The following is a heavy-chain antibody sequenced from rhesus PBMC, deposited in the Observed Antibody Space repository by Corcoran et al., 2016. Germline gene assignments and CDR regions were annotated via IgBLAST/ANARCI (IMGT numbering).Heavy chain of an antibody. CDR1: GFTVRSYW. D-gene: IGHD6-13*01. V-gene: IGHV3-11*01. J-gene: IGHJ1*01. CDR2: IYGSIL. CDR3: TRRYSSWSGAEYFEF. Sequence: EVQLAESGGGLVQPGGSLRLSCAASGFTVRSYWMSWVRQAPGKGLDWFSDIYGSILSFGNSVKCQFTFSRDNAKTSLYLQMTSLRAEDTAVYYCTRRYSSWSGAEYFEFWGQGALVTFSS.